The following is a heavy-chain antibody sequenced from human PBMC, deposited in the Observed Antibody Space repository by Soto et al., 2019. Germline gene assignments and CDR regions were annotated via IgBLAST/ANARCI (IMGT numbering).Heavy chain of an antibody. Sequence: PSETLSLTCTVSGGSVSSGSYYWSWIRQPPGKGLEWIGYIYYSGSTNYNPSLKSRVTISVDTSKNQFSLKLSSVTAADTAVYYCARSRTHYDFWSGSLYYYGMDVWGQGPTVTVSS. D-gene: IGHD3-3*01. J-gene: IGHJ6*02. V-gene: IGHV4-61*01. CDR2: IYYSGST. CDR1: GGSVSSGSYY. CDR3: ARSRTHYDFWSGSLYYYGMDV.